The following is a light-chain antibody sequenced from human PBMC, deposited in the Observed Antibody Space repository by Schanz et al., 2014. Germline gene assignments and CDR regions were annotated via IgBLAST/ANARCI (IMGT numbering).Light chain of an antibody. V-gene: IGKV1-12*01. J-gene: IGKJ4*01. CDR3: QQTDSLPLS. CDR2: DAF. Sequence: DIQMTQSPSSVSASVGARVTITCRASQDIGFLLAWYQQTPGKAPKLLIYDAFSLQSGVPWRFSGGGSGTEFTLTISSLQPEDSATYFCQQTDSLPLSFGGGTKVEI. CDR1: QDIGFL.